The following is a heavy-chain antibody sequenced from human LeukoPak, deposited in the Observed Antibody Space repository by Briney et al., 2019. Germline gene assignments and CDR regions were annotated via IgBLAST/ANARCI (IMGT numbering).Heavy chain of an antibody. Sequence: PSETLSLTCAVYGGSFSGYYWSWIRQPPGKGLEWIGEINRSGSTNYNPSLKSRVTISVDTSKNQFSLKLSSVTAADTAVYYCARLAVAGRDYDYWGQGTLVTVSS. J-gene: IGHJ4*02. CDR2: INRSGST. D-gene: IGHD6-19*01. CDR3: ARLAVAGRDYDY. V-gene: IGHV4-34*01. CDR1: GGSFSGYY.